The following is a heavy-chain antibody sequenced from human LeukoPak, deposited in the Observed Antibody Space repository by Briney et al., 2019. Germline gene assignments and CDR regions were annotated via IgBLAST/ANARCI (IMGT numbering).Heavy chain of an antibody. CDR3: AKLGVDSWCY. CDR1: GFTFSSYG. D-gene: IGHD3-16*01. Sequence: GGSLRLSCAASGFTFSSYGMHWVRQAPGKGLEWVAVISYDGSNKYYADSVKGRFTISRDNSKNTLYLQMNSLRAEDTALYYCAKLGVDSWCYWGQGTLVTVSS. CDR2: ISYDGSNK. V-gene: IGHV3-30*18. J-gene: IGHJ4*02.